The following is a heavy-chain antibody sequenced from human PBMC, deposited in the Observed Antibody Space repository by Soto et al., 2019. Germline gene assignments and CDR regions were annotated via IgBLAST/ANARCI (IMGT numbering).Heavy chain of an antibody. CDR3: ARDIRGYSRAFDY. V-gene: IGHV4-61*08. Sequence: QVQLQESGPGLVKPSETLSLTCTVSGGSVSGGAYYWTWIRQPPGKGLEWIGYIYHSGNTTYNPSLKSRVSISIDTSKNQFSLKLTSATAADTAVYYCARDIRGYSRAFDYWGQEALVAVSS. CDR2: IYHSGNT. D-gene: IGHD5-18*01. CDR1: GGSVSGGAYY. J-gene: IGHJ4*02.